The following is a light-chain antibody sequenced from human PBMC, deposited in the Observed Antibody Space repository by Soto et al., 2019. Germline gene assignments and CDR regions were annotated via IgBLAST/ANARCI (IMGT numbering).Light chain of an antibody. CDR2: GAS. Sequence: EIVMTQSPATLSMSPGETATLSCRASHSVSDNLAWYQQKPGQAPMLLIYGASTRATGIPARFSGSGSGTEFTLTISSLQSEDFAVYYCQQYEKWPPWTFGQGTKVDIK. V-gene: IGKV3-15*01. CDR1: HSVSDN. CDR3: QQYEKWPPWT. J-gene: IGKJ1*01.